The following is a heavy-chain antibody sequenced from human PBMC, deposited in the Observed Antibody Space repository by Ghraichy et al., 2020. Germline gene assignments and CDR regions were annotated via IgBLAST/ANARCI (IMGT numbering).Heavy chain of an antibody. D-gene: IGHD5-18*01. CDR3: ARGRWIQLWFNGMDV. CDR2: INHSGST. V-gene: IGHV4-34*01. CDR1: GGSFSGYY. Sequence: SETLSLTCAVYGGSFSGYYWSWIRQPPGKGLEWIGEINHSGSTNYNPSLKSRVTISVDTSKNQFSLKLSSVTAADTAVYYCARGRWIQLWFNGMDVWGQGTTDTVPS. J-gene: IGHJ6*02.